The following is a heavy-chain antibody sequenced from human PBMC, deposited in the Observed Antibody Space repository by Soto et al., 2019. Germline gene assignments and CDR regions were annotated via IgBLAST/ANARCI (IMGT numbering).Heavy chain of an antibody. CDR2: IYHTGST. CDR1: GGSISTMDW. V-gene: IGHV4-4*02. CDR3: AARRDGGPV. Sequence: PSETLSLTCAVSGGSISTMDWWTWVRQPPGKGLQWIGEIYHTGSTNYNPSLQSRVTISIDESRTSFSLNLASVTAADTAVYYCAARRDGGPVWGQGTLVTVSS. D-gene: IGHD4-17*01. J-gene: IGHJ4*02.